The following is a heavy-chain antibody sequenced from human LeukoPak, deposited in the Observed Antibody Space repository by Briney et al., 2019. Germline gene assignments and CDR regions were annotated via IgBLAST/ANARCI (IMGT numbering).Heavy chain of an antibody. J-gene: IGHJ4*02. V-gene: IGHV5-51*01. Sequence: GESLKISCKGSGYSLTSYWIGWVRQVPGKGLEWMGIIYPGDSDTRYSPSLQGQVTISADKSISTAYLQWSSLKASDTAMYYCARLLGSASSPFDYWGQGTLVTVSS. CDR1: GYSLTSYW. CDR3: ARLLGSASSPFDY. D-gene: IGHD6-6*01. CDR2: IYPGDSDT.